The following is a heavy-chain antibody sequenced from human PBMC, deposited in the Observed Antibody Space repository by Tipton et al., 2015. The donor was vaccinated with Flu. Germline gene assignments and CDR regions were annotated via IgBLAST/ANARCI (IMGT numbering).Heavy chain of an antibody. D-gene: IGHD4-11*01. CDR1: CDSIRSSNYY. V-gene: IGHV4-38-2*01. Sequence: TLSLTCGVSCDSIRSSNYYWGWIRQPPGKGLGWIGNTFHSGNTYLNPSLKSRVTISVDASKNQFTLRLSSVTAADTAVYYCARRDYSNYVSEPKNWFDPWGQGILVNVSS. J-gene: IGHJ5*02. CDR3: ARRDYSNYVSEPKNWFDP. CDR2: TFHSGNT.